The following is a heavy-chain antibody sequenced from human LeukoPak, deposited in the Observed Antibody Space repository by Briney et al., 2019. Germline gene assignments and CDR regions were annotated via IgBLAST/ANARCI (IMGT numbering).Heavy chain of an antibody. J-gene: IGHJ4*02. CDR1: GFSLSTSGMR. D-gene: IGHD3-22*01. CDR2: IDWDDDK. Sequence: FGPALVKPTQTLTLTCTFSGFSLSTSGMRVSWIRQPPGRALEWLARIDWDDDKFYSTSLKTRLTISKDTSKNQVVLTMTNMEPVDTATYYCARIGTSSYHYYFDYWGQGTLVTVSS. CDR3: ARIGTSSYHYYFDY. V-gene: IGHV2-70*04.